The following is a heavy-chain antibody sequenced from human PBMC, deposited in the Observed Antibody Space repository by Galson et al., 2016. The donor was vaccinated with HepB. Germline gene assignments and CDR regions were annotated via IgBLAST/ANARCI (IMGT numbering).Heavy chain of an antibody. V-gene: IGHV3-21*01. CDR1: GFTFSSHS. CDR2: ISTTGTYI. J-gene: IGHJ4*02. Sequence: SLRLSCAASGFTFSSHSINWVRQAPGKGLEWVSSISTTGTYIYYADSVKGRFTLSRDNAKNSVSLQMDSLRAEDTAVYYCARESLGPGTTAFDHWGQGTLVTVSS. CDR3: ARESLGPGTTAFDH. D-gene: IGHD1/OR15-1a*01.